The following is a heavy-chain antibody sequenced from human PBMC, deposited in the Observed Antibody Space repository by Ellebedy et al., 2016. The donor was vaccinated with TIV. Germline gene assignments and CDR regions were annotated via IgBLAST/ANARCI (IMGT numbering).Heavy chain of an antibody. J-gene: IGHJ2*01. Sequence: PGGSLRLSCKGSGYSFTSYWIGWVRQMPGKGLEWMGIIYPGDSDTRYSPSFQGQVTISADKSISTAYLQWSSLKASDTAMYYCARLATDSNWYFDLWGRGTLVTVSS. CDR3: ARLATDSNWYFDL. V-gene: IGHV5-51*01. CDR1: GYSFTSYW. D-gene: IGHD5-12*01. CDR2: IYPGDSDT.